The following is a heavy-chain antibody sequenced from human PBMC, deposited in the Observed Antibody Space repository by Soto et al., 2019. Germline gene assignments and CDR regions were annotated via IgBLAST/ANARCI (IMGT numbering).Heavy chain of an antibody. CDR1: GYTFTRYG. Sequence: GASVKVSCKASGYTFTRYGISWVRQAPGQGLEWMGWISGYNGDTNYAQKFQGRVSITTDTSTSTAYMELRSLRSDDTAVYYCARDMGATHYYYYGMDVWGQGTTVTVSS. J-gene: IGHJ6*02. CDR2: ISGYNGDT. V-gene: IGHV1-18*01. D-gene: IGHD1-26*01. CDR3: ARDMGATHYYYYGMDV.